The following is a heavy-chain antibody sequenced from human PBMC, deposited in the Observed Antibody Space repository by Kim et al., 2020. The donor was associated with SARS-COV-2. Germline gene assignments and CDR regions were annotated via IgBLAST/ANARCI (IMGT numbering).Heavy chain of an antibody. Sequence: VDAVRGRFTVSRDNAKNTLYLEMASLRVEDTALYYCAKDHESSGWPTFDYWGQGVLVTVSS. J-gene: IGHJ4*02. D-gene: IGHD3-22*01. CDR3: AKDHESSGWPTFDY. V-gene: IGHV3-23*01.